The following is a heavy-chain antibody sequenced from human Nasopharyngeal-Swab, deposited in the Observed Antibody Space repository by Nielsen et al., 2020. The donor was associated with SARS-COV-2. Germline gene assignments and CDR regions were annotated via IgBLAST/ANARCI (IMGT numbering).Heavy chain of an antibody. Sequence: ASVKVSCKASGYTFTSYGISWVRQAPGQGLEWMGWISAYNGNTNYAQKLQGRVTMTTDTSTSTAYMKLRSLRSDDTAVYYCARGARVVVTATFYFDYWGQGTLVTVSS. CDR2: ISAYNGNT. V-gene: IGHV1-18*01. CDR3: ARGARVVVTATFYFDY. CDR1: GYTFTSYG. D-gene: IGHD2-21*02. J-gene: IGHJ4*02.